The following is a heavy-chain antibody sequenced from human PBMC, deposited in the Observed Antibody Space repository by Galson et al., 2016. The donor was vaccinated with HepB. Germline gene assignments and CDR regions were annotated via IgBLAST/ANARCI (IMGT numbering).Heavy chain of an antibody. CDR3: ARGKSGNDWRWHFDL. CDR2: INSDGRST. CDR1: GFTFSRYW. Sequence: SLRLSCAASGFTFSRYWMHWVRQAPRKGLVWVSRINSDGRSTSYVGSVKGRFTISRDNAKNTLYLQMKSLRAEDTGVYYCARGKSGNDWRWHFDLWGRGTLVTVSS. D-gene: IGHD5-12*01. V-gene: IGHV3-74*01. J-gene: IGHJ2*01.